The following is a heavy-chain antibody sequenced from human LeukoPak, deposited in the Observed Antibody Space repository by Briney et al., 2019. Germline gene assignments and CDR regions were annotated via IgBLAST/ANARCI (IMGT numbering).Heavy chain of an antibody. CDR2: TSVNNGDT. CDR3: ARGDFWSGYEIDY. D-gene: IGHD3-3*01. CDR1: GYMFNLYG. J-gene: IGHJ4*02. V-gene: IGHV1-8*01. Sequence: ASVKVSCKASGYMFNLYGISWVRQAPGQGLEWMAWTSVNNGDTKYGQKFQGRVTITRNTSISTAYMELSSLRSEDTAVYYCARGDFWSGYEIDYWGQGTLVTVSS.